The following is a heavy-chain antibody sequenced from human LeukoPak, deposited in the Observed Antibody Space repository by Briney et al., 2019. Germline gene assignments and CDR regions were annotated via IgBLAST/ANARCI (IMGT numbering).Heavy chain of an antibody. CDR1: GYTFTSYD. Sequence: ALVKVSCKASGYTFTSYDINWVRQATGQGLEWMGWMNPNSGNTGYAQKFQGRVTMTRNTSISTAYMELSSLRSEDTAVYYCARVLGYCSSTSCFNWFDPWGQGILVTVSS. CDR2: MNPNSGNT. J-gene: IGHJ5*02. D-gene: IGHD2-2*01. CDR3: ARVLGYCSSTSCFNWFDP. V-gene: IGHV1-8*01.